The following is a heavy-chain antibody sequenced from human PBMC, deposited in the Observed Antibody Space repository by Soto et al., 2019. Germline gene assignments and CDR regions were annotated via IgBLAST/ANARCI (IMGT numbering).Heavy chain of an antibody. Sequence: ASVKVSCKASGYTFTSYYVHWVRQAPGQGLEWMGIINPSAGNTDYARKFRGRVTMSRDTSTSTVYMELSSLRSEDTAVYFCARDYQWNDAFEIWGQGTMVTVSS. D-gene: IGHD6-19*01. CDR3: ARDYQWNDAFEI. V-gene: IGHV1-46*01. CDR1: GYTFTSYY. J-gene: IGHJ3*02. CDR2: INPSAGNT.